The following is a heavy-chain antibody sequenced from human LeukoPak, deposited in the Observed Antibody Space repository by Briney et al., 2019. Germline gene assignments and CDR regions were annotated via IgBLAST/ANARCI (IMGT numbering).Heavy chain of an antibody. D-gene: IGHD2-15*01. V-gene: IGHV3-33*06. Sequence: GRSLRLSCAAPGFTLSSYGMHWVRQAPGKGLEWVAFIWYDGSTEYYADSVKGRFTISRDNSKNTLYLQMNSLRAEDTAIYYCAKDPCSGGSCYSYYYYYYMDVWGKGTTVTVSS. CDR1: GFTLSSYG. CDR2: IWYDGSTE. CDR3: AKDPCSGGSCYSYYYYYYMDV. J-gene: IGHJ6*03.